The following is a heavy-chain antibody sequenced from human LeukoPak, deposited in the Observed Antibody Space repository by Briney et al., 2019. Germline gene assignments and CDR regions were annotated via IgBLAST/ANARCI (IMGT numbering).Heavy chain of an antibody. J-gene: IGHJ4*02. V-gene: IGHV3-7*01. CDR3: ARAIPTYYYDSSGYYYGY. Sequence: GGSLRLSCAASGFTFSSYWMSWVRQAPGKGLEWVANIKQDGSEKYYVDSVKGRFTISRDNAKNSLYPQMNSLRAEDTAVYYCARAIPTYYYDSSGYYYGYWGQGTLVTVSS. CDR2: IKQDGSEK. D-gene: IGHD3-22*01. CDR1: GFTFSSYW.